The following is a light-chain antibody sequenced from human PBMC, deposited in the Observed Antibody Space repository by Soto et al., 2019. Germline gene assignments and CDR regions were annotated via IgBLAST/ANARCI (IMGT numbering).Light chain of an antibody. CDR1: QSISNR. CDR3: QQYDNLPIT. Sequence: DFQMTQSPSTLSASVGDRVTITCRASQSISNRLAWYQQKPGKAPKLLIYDASNLEIGVPSRFSGSGSGTDFTFTINSLQPEDIATYYCQQYDNLPITFGQGARLEIK. CDR2: DAS. J-gene: IGKJ5*01. V-gene: IGKV1-33*01.